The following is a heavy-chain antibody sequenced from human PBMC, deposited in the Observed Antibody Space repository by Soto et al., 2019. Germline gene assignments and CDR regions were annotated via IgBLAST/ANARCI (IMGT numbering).Heavy chain of an antibody. CDR1: GFTFSSYA. CDR3: ARGPMDYYYGMDV. V-gene: IGHV3-30-3*01. J-gene: IGHJ6*02. D-gene: IGHD3-10*01. CDR2: ISYDGSNK. Sequence: QVQLVESGRGVVQPGRSLRLSCAASGFTFSSYAMHWVRQAPGKGLEWVAVISYDGSNKYYADSVKGRFTISRDNSKNTLYLQMNSLRAEDTAVYYCARGPMDYYYGMDVWGQGTTVTVSS.